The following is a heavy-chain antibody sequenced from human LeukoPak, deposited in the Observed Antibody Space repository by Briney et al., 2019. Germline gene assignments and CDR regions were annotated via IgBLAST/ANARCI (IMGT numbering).Heavy chain of an antibody. CDR2: ITGSSTST. V-gene: IGHV3-23*01. CDR3: AKAPPTPHCSSTSCPFDN. CDR1: GFTFSSYG. D-gene: IGHD2-2*01. Sequence: GGSLRLSCAASGFTFSSYGMSWVRQAPGKGLEWLSAITGSSTSTYYADSVKGRFTTSRDNPKNTVYLQMNSLRADDTAVYYCAKAPPTPHCSSTSCPFDNWGQGTLVTVSS. J-gene: IGHJ4*02.